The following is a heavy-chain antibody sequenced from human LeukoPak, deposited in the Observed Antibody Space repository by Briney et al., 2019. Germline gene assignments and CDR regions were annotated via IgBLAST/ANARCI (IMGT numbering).Heavy chain of an antibody. Sequence: SETLSLTCTVSGGSISSYYWSWIRQPPGKGLEWIGYIYYSGSTNYNSSLKSRVTISVDTSKNQFSLKLSSVTAADTAVYYCARHLYGDTAFDIWGQGTMVTVSS. CDR2: IYYSGST. D-gene: IGHD4-17*01. V-gene: IGHV4-59*01. J-gene: IGHJ3*02. CDR3: ARHLYGDTAFDI. CDR1: GGSISSYY.